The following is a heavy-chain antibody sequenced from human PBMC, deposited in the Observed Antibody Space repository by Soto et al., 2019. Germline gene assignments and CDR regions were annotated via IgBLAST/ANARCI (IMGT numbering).Heavy chain of an antibody. CDR3: AKSAMVRGGGWFDP. CDR1: RFTFSTYA. CDR2: ISGSGGNT. D-gene: IGHD3-10*01. Sequence: EVQVLESGGGLVQPGGSLRLSCAASRFTFSTYALTWVRQAPGKGLEWVSDISGSGGNTYYADSVKGRFTISRDNSKNTLYLQMNSLRAEDTAVYYCAKSAMVRGGGWFDPWGQGTLVTVSS. V-gene: IGHV3-23*01. J-gene: IGHJ5*02.